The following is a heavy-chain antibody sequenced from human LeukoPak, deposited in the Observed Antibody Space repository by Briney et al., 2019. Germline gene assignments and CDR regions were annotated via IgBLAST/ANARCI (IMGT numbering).Heavy chain of an antibody. Sequence: ASVKVSCKASGGTFSSYAISWVRQAPGQGLEWMGGIIPIFGTANYAQKFQGRVTITADESTSTAYMELSSLRSEDTAVYYCARKAVAGYYFDYWGRGTLVTVSS. J-gene: IGHJ4*02. CDR3: ARKAVAGYYFDY. CDR2: IIPIFGTA. D-gene: IGHD6-19*01. CDR1: GGTFSSYA. V-gene: IGHV1-69*13.